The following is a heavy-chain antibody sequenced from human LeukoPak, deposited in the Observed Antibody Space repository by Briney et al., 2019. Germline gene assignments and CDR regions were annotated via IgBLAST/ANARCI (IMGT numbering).Heavy chain of an antibody. V-gene: IGHV4-61*02. D-gene: IGHD6-13*01. CDR3: ARRVRMGQHLVRNPYGMDV. Sequence: SQTLSLTCTVSGGFINCGSHYWSWIRQPAGKGPEWIGRIYTGGSTSYNPSVKSRVTISVHTPKNQFSLKLSSVPAADTAVHYCARRVRMGQHLVRNPYGMDVWGQGTTVTVSS. CDR1: GGFINCGSHY. J-gene: IGHJ6*02. CDR2: IYTGGST.